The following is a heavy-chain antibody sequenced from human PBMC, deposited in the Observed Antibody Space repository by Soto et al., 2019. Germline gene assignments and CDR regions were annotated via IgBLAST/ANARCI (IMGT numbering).Heavy chain of an antibody. CDR1: GFTFDDYT. Sequence: GGSLRLSCAASGFTFDDYTMHWVRQAPGKGLEWVSLISWDGGSTYYADSVKGRFTISRDNAKNSLYLQMNSLRTEDTAVYYCAKDMGAYGGNEDYYYGMDVWGQGTTVTVSS. V-gene: IGHV3-43*01. D-gene: IGHD2-21*01. CDR2: ISWDGGST. J-gene: IGHJ6*02. CDR3: AKDMGAYGGNEDYYYGMDV.